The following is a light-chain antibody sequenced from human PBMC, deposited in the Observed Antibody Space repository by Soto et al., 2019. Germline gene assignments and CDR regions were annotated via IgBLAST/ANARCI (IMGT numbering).Light chain of an antibody. Sequence: IVLTQSPGTLSLSPGERATLSCRASQSVSNNYLAWYQQKPGQAPRLLIYGVSNRATGIPDRFSGSGPGTDFTLTISRLEPEDFAVYYCQQYGSSGTFGQGTKVDIK. CDR3: QQYGSSGT. V-gene: IGKV3-20*01. J-gene: IGKJ1*01. CDR1: QSVSNNY. CDR2: GVS.